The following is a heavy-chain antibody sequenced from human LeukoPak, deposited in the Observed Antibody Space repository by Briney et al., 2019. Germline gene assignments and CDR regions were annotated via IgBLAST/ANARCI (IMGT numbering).Heavy chain of an antibody. V-gene: IGHV4-59*01. CDR1: GGSISSYY. CDR3: AREGSGSSPLDY. Sequence: SETLSLTYTVSGGSISSYYWSWIRQPPGEGLEWIGYIYYSGSTNYNPSLNSRVTISVDTSKNQFSLKLSSVTAADTAVYYCAREGSGSSPLDYWGQGTLVTVSS. CDR2: IYYSGST. J-gene: IGHJ4*02. D-gene: IGHD1-26*01.